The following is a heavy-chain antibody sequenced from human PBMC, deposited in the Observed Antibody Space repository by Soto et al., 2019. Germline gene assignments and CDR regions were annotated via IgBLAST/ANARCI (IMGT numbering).Heavy chain of an antibody. D-gene: IGHD5-18*01. CDR1: GGTFSSYA. CDR3: ASERIQLWSIWGTSYYYYGMDV. CDR2: IIPIFGTA. Sequence: SVKVSCKASGGTFSSYAISWVRQAPGQGLEWMGGIIPIFGTANYAQKFQGRVTITADESTSTAYMELSSLRSEDTAVYYCASERIQLWSIWGTSYYYYGMDVWGQGTTVTVSS. V-gene: IGHV1-69*13. J-gene: IGHJ6*02.